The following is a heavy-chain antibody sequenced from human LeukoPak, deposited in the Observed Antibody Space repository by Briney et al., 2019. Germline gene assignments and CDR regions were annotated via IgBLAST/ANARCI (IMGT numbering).Heavy chain of an antibody. J-gene: IGHJ4*02. CDR2: VSRSGDTT. V-gene: IGHV3-23*01. Sequence: PGGSLRLSRAASGFTFSGHGMRWVRQAPGKGLEWVGAVSRSGDTTYYADSVKGRFTISRDNSKNTLYLQMNSLRAEDTALYFCAKARGFAEFDYWGQGTLVTVSS. CDR3: AKARGFAEFDY. CDR1: GFTFSGHG. D-gene: IGHD3-10*01.